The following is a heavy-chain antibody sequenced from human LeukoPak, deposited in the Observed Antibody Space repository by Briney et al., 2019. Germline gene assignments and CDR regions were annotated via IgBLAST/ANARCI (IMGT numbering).Heavy chain of an antibody. J-gene: IGHJ5*02. CDR1: GGSISSSSYY. D-gene: IGHD2-15*01. Sequence: SETLSLTCTVSGGSISSSSYYWGWIRQPPGKGLEWIGSIYYGGSTYYNPSLKSRVTISVDTSKNQFSLKLSSVTAADTAVYYCARLIVAAPDWFDPWGQGTLVTVSS. V-gene: IGHV4-39*01. CDR3: ARLIVAAPDWFDP. CDR2: IYYGGST.